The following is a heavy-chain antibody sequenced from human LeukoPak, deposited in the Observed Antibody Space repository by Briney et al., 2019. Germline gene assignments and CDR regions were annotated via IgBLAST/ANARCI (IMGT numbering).Heavy chain of an antibody. J-gene: IGHJ4*02. CDR3: ARGYGIGGDYYGSGSYPYYFDY. CDR1: GGSFSGYY. Sequence: PSETLSLTCAVYGGSFSGYYWSWIRQPPGKGLEWIGYIYYSGSTNYNPSLKSRVTISVDTSKNQFSLKLSSVTAADTAVYYCARGYGIGGDYYGSGSYPYYFDYWGQGTLVTVSS. CDR2: IYYSGST. D-gene: IGHD3-10*01. V-gene: IGHV4-59*08.